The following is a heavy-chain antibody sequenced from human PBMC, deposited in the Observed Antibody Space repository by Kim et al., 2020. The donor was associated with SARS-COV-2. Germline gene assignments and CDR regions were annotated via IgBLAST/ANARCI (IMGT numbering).Heavy chain of an antibody. V-gene: IGHV4-38-2*02. Sequence: SETLSLTCTVSGYSISSGYYCGWIRQPPGKGLEWSGSIYHSGSTYYNPSLKRRVTISVDTSKNQFSLRLSVATAAATAVYYCARDVAAAGKGVDYWGQGTLGTVSP. CDR3: ARDVAAAGKGVDY. J-gene: IGHJ4*02. CDR1: GYSISSGYY. D-gene: IGHD6-13*01. CDR2: IYHSGST.